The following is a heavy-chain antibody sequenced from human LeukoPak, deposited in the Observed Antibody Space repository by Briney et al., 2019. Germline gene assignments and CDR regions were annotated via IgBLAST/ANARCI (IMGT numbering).Heavy chain of an antibody. J-gene: IGHJ4*02. CDR3: ARNSRKIAAAGTGDY. V-gene: IGHV4-39*07. CDR2: IYYSGST. CDR1: GGSISSSSYY. D-gene: IGHD6-13*01. Sequence: SETLSLTCTVSGGSISSSSYYWGWIRQPPGKGLEWIGSIYYSGSTYYNPSLKSRVTISVDTSKNQFSLKLSSVTAADTAVYYCARNSRKIAAAGTGDYWGQGTLVTVSS.